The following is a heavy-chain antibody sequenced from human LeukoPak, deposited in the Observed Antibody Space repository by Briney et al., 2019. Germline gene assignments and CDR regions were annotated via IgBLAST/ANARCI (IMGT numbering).Heavy chain of an antibody. V-gene: IGHV4-4*09. CDR1: GGSTSSYY. CDR3: ARVHYSCYYMVV. J-gene: IGHJ6*03. CDR2: IYTSGST. Sequence: SETLSLTCTVSGGSTSSYYWSWIRQPPGKGLEWIGYIYTSGSTNYNFSLKSRVTISVDTSKNQFSLKLSSVTAADTAVYYCARVHYSCYYMVVWGKGTTVTVSS.